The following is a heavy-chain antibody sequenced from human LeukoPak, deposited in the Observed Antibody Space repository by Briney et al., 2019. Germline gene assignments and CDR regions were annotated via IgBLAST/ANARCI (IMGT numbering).Heavy chain of an antibody. CDR3: ARDASLAGMAAESVV. V-gene: IGHV4-59*01. J-gene: IGHJ4*02. Sequence: SETLSLTCTVSGGSISSYYWSWIRQPPGKGLEWIGYIYYSGSTNYNPSLKSRVTISVDTSKNQFSLKLSSVTAADTAVYYCARDASLAGMAAESVVWGQGTLVTVSS. D-gene: IGHD6-13*01. CDR2: IYYSGST. CDR1: GGSISSYY.